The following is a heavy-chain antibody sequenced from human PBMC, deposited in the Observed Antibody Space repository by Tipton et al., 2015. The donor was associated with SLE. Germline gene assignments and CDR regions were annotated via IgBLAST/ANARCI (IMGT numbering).Heavy chain of an antibody. Sequence: SLRLSCAASGFRFSSHWMHWVRQAPGKGLVWVSRINGDGSTTNYADSVKGRFTISRDNSKNTLYLQMNSLRAEDTAVYYCARDSVGLVDNYHYYYMDVWGKGTTVTISS. D-gene: IGHD1-26*01. J-gene: IGHJ6*03. V-gene: IGHV3-74*01. CDR3: ARDSVGLVDNYHYYYMDV. CDR1: GFRFSSHW. CDR2: INGDGSTT.